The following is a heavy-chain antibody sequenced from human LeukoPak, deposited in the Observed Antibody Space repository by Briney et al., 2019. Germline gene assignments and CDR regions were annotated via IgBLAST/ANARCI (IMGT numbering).Heavy chain of an antibody. Sequence: ASVKVSCKASGYTFTVYYMHWVRQAPGQGLEWMGWINPNSGGTNYAQKFQGRVTMTRGTSISTAYMELSRLRSDDTAVYYCARDRSRITMVRGVISYWGQGTLVTVSS. CDR3: ARDRSRITMVRGVISY. V-gene: IGHV1-2*02. CDR2: INPNSGGT. J-gene: IGHJ4*02. CDR1: GYTFTVYY. D-gene: IGHD3-10*01.